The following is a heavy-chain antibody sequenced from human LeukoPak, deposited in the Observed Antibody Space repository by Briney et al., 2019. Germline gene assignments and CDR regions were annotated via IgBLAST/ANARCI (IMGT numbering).Heavy chain of an antibody. CDR3: ARDLGPVRSGWFDP. J-gene: IGHJ5*02. V-gene: IGHV4-4*07. Sequence: PSETLSLTCTVSGASISSYYWSWIRQPAGKGLEWIGRIYTSGNTNYNTNYNPSLKRRVTMSVDTSKNHYSLKLSSVTAADTAVYYCARDLGPVRSGWFDPWGQGTLVTVSS. CDR2: IYTSGNTNYNT. D-gene: IGHD3-10*01. CDR1: GASISSYY.